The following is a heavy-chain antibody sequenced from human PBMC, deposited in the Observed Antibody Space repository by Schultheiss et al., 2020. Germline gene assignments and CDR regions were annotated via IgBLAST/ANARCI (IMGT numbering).Heavy chain of an antibody. V-gene: IGHV1-24*01. CDR3: ATATYRYYYYGMDV. CDR2: FDPEDGET. J-gene: IGHJ6*02. Sequence: ASVKVSCKVSGYTLTELSMHWVRQAPGKGLEWMGGFDPEDGETIYAQKFQGRVTMTEDTSTDTAYMELSSLRSEDTAVYYCATATYRYYYYGMDVWGQGTTVTVYS. CDR1: GYTLTELS.